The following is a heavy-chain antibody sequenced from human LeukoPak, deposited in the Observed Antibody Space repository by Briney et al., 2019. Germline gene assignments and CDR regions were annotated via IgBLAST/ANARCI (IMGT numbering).Heavy chain of an antibody. Sequence: GASVKVSCKASGYIFSNYAISWVRQAPGQGLEWMGWINIYNGNTNYAQRLQGRVTMTTDTSTSTAYMELRSLRSDDTAVYYCARVGDSSSWYVNYYYYMDVWGKGTTVTISS. CDR1: GYIFSNYA. D-gene: IGHD6-13*01. CDR2: INIYNGNT. CDR3: ARVGDSSSWYVNYYYYMDV. V-gene: IGHV1-18*01. J-gene: IGHJ6*03.